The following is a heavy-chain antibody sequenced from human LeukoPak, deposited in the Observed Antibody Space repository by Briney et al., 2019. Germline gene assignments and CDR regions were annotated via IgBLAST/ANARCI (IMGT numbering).Heavy chain of an antibody. CDR2: IHHSGST. Sequence: SETLSLTCAVYGGSFSGYNWSWIRQPPGKGLERIGEIHHSGSTNYNPSLKSRVTMSVDMSRNHFSLKVTSVTAADTAVYYCAKDEGTNDYWGQGTLVTVSS. J-gene: IGHJ4*02. CDR1: GGSFSGYN. CDR3: AKDEGTNDY. V-gene: IGHV4-34*01.